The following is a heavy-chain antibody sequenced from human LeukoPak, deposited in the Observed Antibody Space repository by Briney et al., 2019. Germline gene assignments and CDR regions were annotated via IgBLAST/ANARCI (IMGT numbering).Heavy chain of an antibody. CDR2: ICTSGII. CDR1: GGSITSGTYC. CDR3: ARRLRTTVTTSNDNFDY. J-gene: IGHJ4*02. D-gene: IGHD4-17*01. V-gene: IGHV4-61*09. Sequence: SETLSLTCSVSGGSITSGTYCWSWIRQPGGKGLEWIGHICTSGIINNNPSLKSRVTISVDTSKTQFSLKLSSVTAADTAVYYCARRLRTTVTTSNDNFDYWGQGTLVTVSS.